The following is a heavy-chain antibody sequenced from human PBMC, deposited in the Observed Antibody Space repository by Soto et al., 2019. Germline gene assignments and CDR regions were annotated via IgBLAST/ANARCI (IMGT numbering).Heavy chain of an antibody. D-gene: IGHD2-15*01. V-gene: IGHV4-4*02. Sequence: QVQLQESGPGLVKPSGTLSLTCAVSSGSISSSNWWSWVRQPPGKGLEWIGEIYHSGSTNYNPSLKSRVTISVGKSKSQFSLKLRSVTAADTAVYYCARSRYCSGGSCYPFDYWGQGTLVTVSS. CDR3: ARSRYCSGGSCYPFDY. CDR1: SGSISSSNW. CDR2: IYHSGST. J-gene: IGHJ4*02.